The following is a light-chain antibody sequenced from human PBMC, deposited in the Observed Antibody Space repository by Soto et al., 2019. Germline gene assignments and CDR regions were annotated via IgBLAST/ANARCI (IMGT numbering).Light chain of an antibody. V-gene: IGKV3-20*01. J-gene: IGKJ3*01. CDR2: AAS. Sequence: EIVLTQSPGTLSLSPGERATLSCRASQSINNRYLAWYQQKPGQAPRLLNYAASSRATGIPDRFSGSGSGTDFTLTISRLEPEDFAVYYCQQFGISPGFTFGPGTKVDIK. CDR3: QQFGISPGFT. CDR1: QSINNRY.